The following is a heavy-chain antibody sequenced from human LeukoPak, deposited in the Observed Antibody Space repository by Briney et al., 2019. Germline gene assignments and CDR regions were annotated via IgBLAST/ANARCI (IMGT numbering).Heavy chain of an antibody. CDR1: GFTFSIYN. V-gene: IGHV3-21*01. CDR3: ATKMHGPFHH. CDR2: SVTSGST. J-gene: IGHJ1*01. Sequence: GGSLRLSCAASGFTFSIYNLYWVRQASGKGLEWVSSSVTSGSTYYADSVRGRFTISRDNAKNSLYLQMSSLSVEDTAVYYCATKMHGPFHHWGQGTLVTVSS.